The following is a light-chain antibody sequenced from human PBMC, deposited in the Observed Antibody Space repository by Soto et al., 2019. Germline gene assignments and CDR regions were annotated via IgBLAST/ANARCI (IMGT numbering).Light chain of an antibody. Sequence: EIVLTQCPAILSLSPGERATLSCRASQSISSYLAWFQQKPGQAPRLLIYDASNRATGIPARFSGSGSGTDFTLTISSLEPEDFAVYYCQQRSNWLITFGQGTRLQI. CDR3: QQRSNWLIT. V-gene: IGKV3-11*01. J-gene: IGKJ5*01. CDR2: DAS. CDR1: QSISSY.